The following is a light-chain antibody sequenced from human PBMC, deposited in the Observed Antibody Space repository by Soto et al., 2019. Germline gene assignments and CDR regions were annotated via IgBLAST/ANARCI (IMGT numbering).Light chain of an antibody. CDR2: DAS. CDR1: QTVRKNY. J-gene: IGKJ5*01. CDR3: QQYKNWPL. Sequence: VLTQSPGTLSLSPGERATLSCRASQTVRKNYLAWYQQKPGQAPRLLIYDASSRATGIPDRFIVGGSGTDLTLTISSLKSEDFAVDDCQQYKNWPLFGQGTRLEIK. V-gene: IGKV3D-20*02.